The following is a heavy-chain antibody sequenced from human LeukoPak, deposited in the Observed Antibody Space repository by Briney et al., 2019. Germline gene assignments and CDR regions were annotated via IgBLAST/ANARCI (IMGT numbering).Heavy chain of an antibody. CDR2: IKQDGSEK. CDR1: GFTFSSYW. D-gene: IGHD3-3*01. CDR3: ARAPTIFGVVYYMDV. J-gene: IGHJ6*03. Sequence: GGSLRLSCAASGFTFSSYWMSWVRQAPGKGLEWVANIKQDGSEKYYVDSVKGRFTISRDNAKNSLYLQMNSLRAEDTAVYYCARAPTIFGVVYYMDVWGKGTTVTVSS. V-gene: IGHV3-7*01.